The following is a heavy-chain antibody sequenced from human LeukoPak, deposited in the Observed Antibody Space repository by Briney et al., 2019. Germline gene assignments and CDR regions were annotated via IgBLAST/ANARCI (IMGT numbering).Heavy chain of an antibody. D-gene: IGHD2-2*01. Sequence: GGSLRLSCAASGFTFSSYSMNWVRQAPGKGLEWVSSISSSSSYIYYADSVKGRFTISRDNAKNSLYLQMNSLRAEDTAVYYCARDEAIVVVPAGPIDYWGQGTLVTVSS. J-gene: IGHJ4*02. CDR1: GFTFSSYS. V-gene: IGHV3-21*01. CDR3: ARDEAIVVVPAGPIDY. CDR2: ISSSSSYI.